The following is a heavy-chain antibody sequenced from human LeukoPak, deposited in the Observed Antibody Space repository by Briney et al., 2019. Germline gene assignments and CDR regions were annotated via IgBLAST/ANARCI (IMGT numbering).Heavy chain of an antibody. CDR3: ARDTSGAAYDILTGSYHFDY. Sequence: SVKVSCKASGGTFSSYAISWVRQAPGQGLEWMGRIIPILGIANYAQKFQGRVTITADKSTSTAYMELSSLRSEDTAVYYCARDTSGAAYDILTGSYHFDYWGQGTLVTVSS. V-gene: IGHV1-69*04. J-gene: IGHJ4*02. CDR1: GGTFSSYA. D-gene: IGHD3-9*01. CDR2: IIPILGIA.